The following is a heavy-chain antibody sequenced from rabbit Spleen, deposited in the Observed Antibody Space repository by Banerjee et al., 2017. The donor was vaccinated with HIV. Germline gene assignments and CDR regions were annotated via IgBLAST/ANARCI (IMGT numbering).Heavy chain of an antibody. CDR3: ARDSGDWCFDV. CDR2: INTATGKA. D-gene: IGHD1-1*01. V-gene: IGHV1S45*01. Sequence: QEQLEESGGGLVKPEGSLTVTCKASGFSFSDRDVMCWVRQAPGKGLEWIACINTATGKAVYASWAKGRFTISKTSSTTVTLQMTSLTAADTATYFCARDSGDWCFDVWGPGTLVTVS. CDR1: GFSFSDRDV. J-gene: IGHJ6*01.